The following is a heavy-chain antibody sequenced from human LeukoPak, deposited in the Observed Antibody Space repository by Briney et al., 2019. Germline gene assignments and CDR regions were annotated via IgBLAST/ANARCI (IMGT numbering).Heavy chain of an antibody. CDR2: ISAYGNT. V-gene: IGHV1-18*01. Sequence: ASVKVSCKTSGYTFTIYGISWVCQAPGQGLEWMGLISAYGNTNYAQNLQGRVTMTTDTSTSTAYMELRSLRSDDTAVYYCARGGYYDSSGSFDPWGQGTLVTVSS. CDR3: ARGGYYDSSGSFDP. D-gene: IGHD3-22*01. CDR1: GYTFTIYG. J-gene: IGHJ5*02.